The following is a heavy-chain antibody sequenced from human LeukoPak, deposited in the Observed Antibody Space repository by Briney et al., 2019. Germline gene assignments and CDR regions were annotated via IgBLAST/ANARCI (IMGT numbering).Heavy chain of an antibody. CDR3: TRDPDG. V-gene: IGHV3-66*01. CDR2: IYSGGDT. CDR1: GFTVTNYY. Sequence: GGSLRLSCAASGFTVTNYYMSWVRQAPGKGLEWVSVIYSGGDTFHADSVKGRFTLSRDDSKNILYLQMNSLRAEDTAVYYCTRDPDGWGQGTLVTVSS. J-gene: IGHJ4*02.